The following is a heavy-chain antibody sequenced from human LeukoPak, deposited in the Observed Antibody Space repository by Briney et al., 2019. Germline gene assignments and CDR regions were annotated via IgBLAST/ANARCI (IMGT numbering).Heavy chain of an antibody. D-gene: IGHD1-14*01. J-gene: IGHJ5*02. CDR3: AKDFGRNLGGPGS. Sequence: PGGSLRLSCAASGFTFITYTTAWVRQAPGGGLEWVSGISGHGGPYYADSVRGRFAISRDNSKSTLYLEMNSLRVEDTAVYYCAKDFGRNLGGPGSWGRGTLVIVSS. V-gene: IGHV3-23*01. CDR2: ISGHGGP. CDR1: GFTFITYT.